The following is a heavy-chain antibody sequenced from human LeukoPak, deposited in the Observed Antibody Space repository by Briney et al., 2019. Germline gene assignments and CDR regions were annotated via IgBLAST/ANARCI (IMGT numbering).Heavy chain of an antibody. D-gene: IGHD2-21*01. CDR1: GFTFSSYA. CDR2: ISGSGGST. Sequence: GGSLRLSCAASGFTFSSYAMSWVRQASGKGLEWVSAISGSGGSTYYADSVKGRFTISRDNSKNTLYLQMNSLRAEDTAVYYCAKPRDPPIRSGGDYFDYRGQGTLVTVSS. V-gene: IGHV3-23*01. CDR3: AKPRDPPIRSGGDYFDY. J-gene: IGHJ4*02.